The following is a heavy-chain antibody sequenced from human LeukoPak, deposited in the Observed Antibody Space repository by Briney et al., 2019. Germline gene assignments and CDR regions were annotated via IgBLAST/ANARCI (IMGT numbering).Heavy chain of an antibody. CDR2: ISGSGGST. CDR3: AKAYSGYDLRGYDK. D-gene: IGHD5-12*01. Sequence: PGGSLRLSCAASGFTFSSYAMSWVRQAPGKGLEWVSGISGSGGSTYYPDSVKGRFTISRDNSKNTLYLQMNSLRAEDTAVYYCAKAYSGYDLRGYDKWGQGTLVTVSS. J-gene: IGHJ4*02. CDR1: GFTFSSYA. V-gene: IGHV3-23*01.